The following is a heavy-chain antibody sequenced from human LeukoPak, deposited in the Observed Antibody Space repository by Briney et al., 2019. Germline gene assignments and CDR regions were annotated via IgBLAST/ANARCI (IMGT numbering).Heavy chain of an antibody. V-gene: IGHV5-51*04. CDR1: GYSFTSYW. Sequence: GESLKISCKGSGYSFTSYWIGWVRPMPGKGLEWRGIIYPGDSDTRYSPSFQGQVTISAAKPISTAYLQWSSLKASDTAMYYCARETGYCSSTSCDGIDSWGQGTLVTVSS. CDR2: IYPGDSDT. D-gene: IGHD2-2*01. J-gene: IGHJ4*02. CDR3: ARETGYCSSTSCDGIDS.